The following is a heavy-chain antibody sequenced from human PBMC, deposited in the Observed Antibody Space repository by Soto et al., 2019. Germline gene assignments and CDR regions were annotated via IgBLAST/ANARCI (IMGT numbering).Heavy chain of an antibody. Sequence: PSETLSLTCTVSGGSISSGDYYWSWIRQPPGKGLEWIGYIYYSGSTYYNPSLKSRVTISVDTSKNQFSLKLSSVTAADTAVYYCARRGIGSGYLDALDIWGQGTMVTVSS. V-gene: IGHV4-30-4*01. D-gene: IGHD3-22*01. J-gene: IGHJ3*02. CDR3: ARRGIGSGYLDALDI. CDR1: GGSISSGDYY. CDR2: IYYSGST.